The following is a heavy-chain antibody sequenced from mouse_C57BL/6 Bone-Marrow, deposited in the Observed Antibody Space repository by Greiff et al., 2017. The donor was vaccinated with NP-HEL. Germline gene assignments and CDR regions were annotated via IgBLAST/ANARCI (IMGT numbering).Heavy chain of an antibody. CDR2: IHPNSGST. CDR1: GYTFTSYW. V-gene: IGHV1-64*01. Sequence: QVQLQQPGAELVKPGASVKLSCKASGYTFTSYWMHWVKQRPGQGLEWIGMIHPNSGSTNYNEKFKSKATLTVEKSSSTAYMQLSSLTSEDSAVYYCARKVLLGFDYWGQGTTLTVSS. CDR3: ARKVLLGFDY. J-gene: IGHJ2*01. D-gene: IGHD2-10*01.